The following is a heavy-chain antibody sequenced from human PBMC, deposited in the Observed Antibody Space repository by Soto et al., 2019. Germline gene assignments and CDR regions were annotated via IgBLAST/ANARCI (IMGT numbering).Heavy chain of an antibody. CDR3: ARLGGYCGSTRCYGFYGMDI. V-gene: IGHV4-39*01. CDR1: GGSISSDSYY. D-gene: IGHD2-2*01. CDR2: ISYSGST. J-gene: IGHJ6*02. Sequence: PSETLSLTCTVSGGSISSDSYYWGWIRQSPEKGLEWIASISYSGSTYYNPTLKSRLIISVDTSKSQFSLKLSSVTAADTAIYYCARLGGYCGSTRCYGFYGMDIWGQGTTVTVSS.